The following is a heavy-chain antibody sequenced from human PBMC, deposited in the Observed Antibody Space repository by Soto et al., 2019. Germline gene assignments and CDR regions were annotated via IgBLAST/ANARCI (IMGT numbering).Heavy chain of an antibody. J-gene: IGHJ3*02. CDR1: GYTFTSYA. D-gene: IGHD3-22*01. CDR3: ARDSSGYTDAFDI. Sequence: ASVKVSCKASGYTFTSYAMHWVRQAPGQRLEWMGWINAGNGNTKYSQKFQGRVTITRDTSASTAYMELSSLRSEDTAVYYCARDSSGYTDAFDIWGQGTMVTVSS. V-gene: IGHV1-3*01. CDR2: INAGNGNT.